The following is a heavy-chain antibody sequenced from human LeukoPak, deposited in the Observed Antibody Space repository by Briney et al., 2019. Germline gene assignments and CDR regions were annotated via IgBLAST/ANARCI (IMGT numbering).Heavy chain of an antibody. CDR2: IYYSGST. CDR3: ARVALGECSGGSCYSGYYYMDV. CDR1: GGSISSSSYY. J-gene: IGHJ6*03. V-gene: IGHV4-39*01. Sequence: PSETLSLTCSVSGGSISSSSYYWGWIRQPQGKGLEWIGSIYYSGSTYYNSSLKSRVTISVDTSKNQSSLKLSSATAADTAVYYCARVALGECSGGSCYSGYYYMDVWGKGTTVTVSS. D-gene: IGHD2-15*01.